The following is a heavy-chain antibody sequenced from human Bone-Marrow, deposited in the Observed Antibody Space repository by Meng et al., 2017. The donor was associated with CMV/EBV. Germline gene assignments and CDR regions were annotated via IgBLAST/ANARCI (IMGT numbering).Heavy chain of an antibody. Sequence: GESLKISCAASGFTFSSYSMNWVRQAPGKGLEWVSSISSSSSYIYYADSVKGRFTISRDNAKNSLYLQMNSLRAEDTAVYYCARPYSSGWYGSFDIWGQGTMVTVSS. CDR1: GFTFSSYS. V-gene: IGHV3-21*01. CDR3: ARPYSSGWYGSFDI. J-gene: IGHJ3*02. CDR2: ISSSSSYI. D-gene: IGHD6-19*01.